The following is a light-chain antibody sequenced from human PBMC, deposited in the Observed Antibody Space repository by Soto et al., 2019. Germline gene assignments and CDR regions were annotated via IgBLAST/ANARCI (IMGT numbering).Light chain of an antibody. Sequence: ESVLTQSTGTLSLSPGERATLSCRASQSIISSYLAWYQHKPGQAPRLLIYATSDRATGIPDRFSGSGSGTDFTLTISRLEPEDFAVYYCQHYDITGGTFGQGTKVEIK. CDR1: QSIISSY. V-gene: IGKV3-20*01. CDR2: ATS. CDR3: QHYDITGGT. J-gene: IGKJ1*01.